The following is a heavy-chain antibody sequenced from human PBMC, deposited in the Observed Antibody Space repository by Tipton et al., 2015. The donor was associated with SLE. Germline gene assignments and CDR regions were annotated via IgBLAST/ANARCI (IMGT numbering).Heavy chain of an antibody. V-gene: IGHV4-38-2*02. CDR1: GDSISSGYY. D-gene: IGHD2-15*01. CDR3: ARLVAGFDY. J-gene: IGHJ4*02. CDR2: IYHSGST. Sequence: TLSLTCTVSGDSISSGYYWGWIRQPPGKGLEWIGNIYHSGSTYYSLSLTSRVSISVDTSKNQFSLKLSSVTAADTALYYCARLVAGFDYWGQGTLVTVSS.